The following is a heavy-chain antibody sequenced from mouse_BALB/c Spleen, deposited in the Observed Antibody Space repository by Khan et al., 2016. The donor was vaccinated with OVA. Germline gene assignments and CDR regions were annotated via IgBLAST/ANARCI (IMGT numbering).Heavy chain of an antibody. Sequence: QIQLVQSGPELKKPGETVKISCKAAGYTFTNYGMNWVKQSPGKGLKWMGWINTYTGEPTYADVFKGRFAFSLETSATTAYLQINNLRNEDTATSFSAGMEPYWYFDVWGAGTTVTVSS. CDR1: GYTFTNYG. J-gene: IGHJ1*01. V-gene: IGHV9-3-1*01. CDR2: INTYTGEP. CDR3: AGMEPYWYFDV.